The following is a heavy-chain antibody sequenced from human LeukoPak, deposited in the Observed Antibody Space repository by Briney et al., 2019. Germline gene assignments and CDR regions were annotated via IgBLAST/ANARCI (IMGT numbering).Heavy chain of an antibody. CDR2: ISGSGGST. CDR1: GFTFSSYA. J-gene: IGHJ1*01. CDR3: ARDRDYGYFQH. Sequence: GGSLRLSCAASGFTFSSYAMSWVRQAPGKGLEWVSAISGSGGSTYYADSVKGRFTISRDNSKNTLYLQMNSLRAEDTAVYYCARDRDYGYFQHWGQGTLVTVSS. D-gene: IGHD4-17*01. V-gene: IGHV3-23*01.